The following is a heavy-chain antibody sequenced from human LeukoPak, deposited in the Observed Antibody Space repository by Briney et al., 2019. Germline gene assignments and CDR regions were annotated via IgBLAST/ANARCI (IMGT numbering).Heavy chain of an antibody. CDR3: TRGITGPYRSTGAFAFDI. J-gene: IGHJ3*02. Sequence: SETLSLTCTVSGASISQHYWSWIRQPPGKGLEYIGYFYYDGSTNYTSSVRSRVTILVDTSKNQFTLNLRSVTAADTAKYYCTRGITGPYRSTGAFAFDIWGQGTVVAVSS. CDR2: FYYDGST. V-gene: IGHV4-59*11. D-gene: IGHD2-8*02. CDR1: GASISQHY.